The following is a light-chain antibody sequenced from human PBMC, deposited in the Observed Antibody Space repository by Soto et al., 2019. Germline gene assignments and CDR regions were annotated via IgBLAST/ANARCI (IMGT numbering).Light chain of an antibody. CDR2: HGS. V-gene: IGKV3-20*01. Sequence: IVLTQSPGTLSLSPGERVTLSCRASQTISRNYLAWYQQKPGLAPRLIMYHGSRRAAGVPDRFSGSGSGTDFTLTISRLEPEDFAVYYCQQYGSSGTFGQGTKVDIK. CDR3: QQYGSSGT. CDR1: QTISRNY. J-gene: IGKJ1*01.